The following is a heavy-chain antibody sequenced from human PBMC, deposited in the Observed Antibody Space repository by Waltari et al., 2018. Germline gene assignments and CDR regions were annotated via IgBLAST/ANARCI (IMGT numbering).Heavy chain of an antibody. J-gene: IGHJ6*02. Sequence: EVQLVESGGGLVQPGGSLRLSCAASGFTFSSYAMSWVRQAPGKGLGWGAAMSGRGGSTYYADSVKGRFTISRDNSKNTLYLQMNSLRAEDTAVYYCAKDEAYYYYGMDVWGQGTTVTVSS. V-gene: IGHV3-23*04. CDR2: MSGRGGST. CDR3: AKDEAYYYYGMDV. CDR1: GFTFSSYA.